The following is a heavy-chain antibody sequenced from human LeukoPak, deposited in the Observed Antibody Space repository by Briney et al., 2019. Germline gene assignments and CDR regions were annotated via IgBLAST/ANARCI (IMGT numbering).Heavy chain of an antibody. V-gene: IGHV3-48*01. D-gene: IGHD5-12*01. CDR3: ARGGRHYSGYDEAVDY. CDR1: GFTFSSYS. J-gene: IGHJ4*02. Sequence: GGSLRLSCAASGFTFSSYSMNWVRQAPGKGLEWVSYISSSSSTINYADSVKGRFTISRDNAKNSLYLQMNSLRAEDTAVYYCARGGRHYSGYDEAVDYWGQGTLVTVSS. CDR2: ISSSSSTI.